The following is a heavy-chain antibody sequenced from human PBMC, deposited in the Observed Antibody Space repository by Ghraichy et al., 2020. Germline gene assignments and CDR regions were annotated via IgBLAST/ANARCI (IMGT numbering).Heavy chain of an antibody. CDR3: AKGVSVRFHVMDV. J-gene: IGHJ6*02. CDR2: ISGSGGST. D-gene: IGHD3-3*01. Sequence: GGPLRLSCAASGFTFSSYAMSWVRQAPGKGLEWVSAISGSGGSTYYADSVKGRFTISRDNSKNTLYLQMNSLRAEDTAVYYCAKGVSVRFHVMDVWGQGTTVTVSS. V-gene: IGHV3-23*01. CDR1: GFTFSSYA.